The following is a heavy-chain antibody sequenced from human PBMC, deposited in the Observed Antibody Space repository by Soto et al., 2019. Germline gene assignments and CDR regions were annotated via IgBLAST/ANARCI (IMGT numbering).Heavy chain of an antibody. CDR2: IYYSGST. CDR1: GGSISSSSYY. Sequence: QLQLQESGPGLVKPSETLSLTCTVSGGSISSSSYYWGWIRQPPGKGLEWIGSIYYSGSTYYNQSLKSRVTISVDTSKNQFSLKLSSVTAADTAVYYCARRSTTVVTRDHFDYWGQGTLVTVSS. CDR3: ARRSTTVVTRDHFDY. D-gene: IGHD4-17*01. V-gene: IGHV4-39*01. J-gene: IGHJ4*02.